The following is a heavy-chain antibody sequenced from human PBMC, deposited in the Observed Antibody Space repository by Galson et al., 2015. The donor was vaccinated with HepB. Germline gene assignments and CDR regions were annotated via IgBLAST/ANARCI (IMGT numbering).Heavy chain of an antibody. CDR3: ARDRWYSSSWNY. Sequence: SLRLSCAASGFTFSSYWMSWVRQAPGKGLEWVANIMQDGSEKYYVDSVKGRFTISRDNAKNSLYLQMNSLRAEDTAVYYCARDRWYSSSWNYWGQGTLVTVSS. D-gene: IGHD6-13*01. CDR2: IMQDGSEK. J-gene: IGHJ4*02. V-gene: IGHV3-7*03. CDR1: GFTFSSYW.